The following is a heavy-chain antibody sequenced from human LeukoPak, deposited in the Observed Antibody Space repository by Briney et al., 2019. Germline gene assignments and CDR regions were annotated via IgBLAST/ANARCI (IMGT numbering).Heavy chain of an antibody. CDR2: INSVGSST. J-gene: IGHJ4*02. V-gene: IGHV3-74*01. CDR1: GFTFSNYW. D-gene: IGHD2-15*01. CDR3: ARGGVAEDFDS. Sequence: PGGSLRLSCAASGFTFSNYWMHWVRQTPGKGLVWVSRINSVGSSTSYADSVKGRFTISRDNAKNTLYLQMNSLRAEDTAVYYCARGGVAEDFDSWGQGTLVTVSS.